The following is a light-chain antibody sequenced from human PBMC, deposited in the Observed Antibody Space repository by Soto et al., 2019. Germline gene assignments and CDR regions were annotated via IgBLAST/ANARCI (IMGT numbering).Light chain of an antibody. CDR2: GNN. Sequence: QSVLTXPPSVSGAPGQRVTISCAGSSSNIGAGYDVHWYQQLPGTAPKLLIYGNNNRPSGVPDRFSGSRSGTSASLAITGLQAEGEADFYCQSYDRSLSGYVFGTGTKVTVL. CDR3: QSYDRSLSGYV. V-gene: IGLV1-40*01. J-gene: IGLJ1*01. CDR1: SSNIGAGYD.